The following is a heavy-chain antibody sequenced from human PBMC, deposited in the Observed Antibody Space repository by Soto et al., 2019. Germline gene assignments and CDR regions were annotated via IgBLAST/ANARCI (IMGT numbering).Heavy chain of an antibody. CDR2: FIPILDMA. CDR3: AITYFRDNSCPRDFDV. V-gene: IGHV1-69*02. Sequence: QVQVVQSGAEVKKPESSVKVSCKPSGGTFNTYTVNWVRLAPGHGLEWMGRFIPILDMANYAQKFQDRVTITADRSTFTAYMELNSLTSDDTAVYYCAITYFRDNSCPRDFDVWGPGTRVTVSS. D-gene: IGHD2-21*01. CDR1: GGTFNTYT. J-gene: IGHJ4*02.